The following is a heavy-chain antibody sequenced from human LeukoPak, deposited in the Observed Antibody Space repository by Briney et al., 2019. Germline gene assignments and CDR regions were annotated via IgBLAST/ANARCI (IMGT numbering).Heavy chain of an antibody. CDR2: ISAYNGNT. D-gene: IGHD6-13*01. V-gene: IGHV1-18*04. CDR3: ARDGSAAGPETDY. J-gene: IGHJ4*02. Sequence: ASVKVSCKASGYTFTGYYMHWVRQAPGQGLEWMGWISAYNGNTNYAQKLQGRVTMTTDTSTSTAYMELRSLRSDDTAVYYCARDGSAAGPETDYWGQGTLVTVSS. CDR1: GYTFTGYY.